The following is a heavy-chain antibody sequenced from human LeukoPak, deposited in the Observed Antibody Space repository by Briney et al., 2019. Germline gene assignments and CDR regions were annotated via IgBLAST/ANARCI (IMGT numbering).Heavy chain of an antibody. Sequence: ASVNVSCKASGYIFTSYYMHWVRQAPGQGLEWMGIINPSGGSTSYAQKFQGRVTMTRDTSTSTVYMELSSLRSEDTAVYYCARDRDGYNPFDYWGQGTLVTVSS. CDR1: GYIFTSYY. J-gene: IGHJ4*02. D-gene: IGHD5-24*01. CDR3: ARDRDGYNPFDY. CDR2: INPSGGST. V-gene: IGHV1-46*01.